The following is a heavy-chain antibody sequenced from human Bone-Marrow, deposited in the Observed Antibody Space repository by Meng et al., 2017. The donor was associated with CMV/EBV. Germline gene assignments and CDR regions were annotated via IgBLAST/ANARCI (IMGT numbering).Heavy chain of an antibody. CDR1: GGDVRSGSYY. D-gene: IGHD1-26*01. Sequence: TDYGGDVRSGSYYWSWIRQPTGKGLEWIGYIHYSESTSYIVSLKSRVTMSVDTSKNQFSLNLNSVTAADTAVYYCARGGTYNGIYFDYWGQGTLVTVSS. CDR3: ARGGTYNGIYFDY. V-gene: IGHV4-61*01. CDR2: IHYSEST. J-gene: IGHJ4*02.